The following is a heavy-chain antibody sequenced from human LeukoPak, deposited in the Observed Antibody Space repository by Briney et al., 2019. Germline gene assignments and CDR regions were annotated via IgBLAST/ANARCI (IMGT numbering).Heavy chain of an antibody. D-gene: IGHD6-13*01. CDR2: ISGSGGST. CDR1: GFTFSSYA. J-gene: IGHJ4*02. V-gene: IGHV3-23*01. Sequence: GVSLRLSCAASGFTFSSYAMSWVRQAPGKGLEWVSAISGSGGSTCYADSVKGRFTISRDNSKNTLYLQMNSLRAEDTAVYYCVKSPGYSSSWYKDWGQGTLVTVSS. CDR3: VKSPGYSSSWYKD.